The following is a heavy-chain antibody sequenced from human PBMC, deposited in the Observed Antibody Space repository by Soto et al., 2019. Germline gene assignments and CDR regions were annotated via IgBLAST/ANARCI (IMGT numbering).Heavy chain of an antibody. CDR2: IYTSGST. V-gene: IGHV4-4*07. J-gene: IGHJ6*02. CDR3: ARGPHSTYYYYYGMDG. CDR1: GGSISSYY. Sequence: PSVTLCLTWPFSGGSISSYYWSLIRQTDGKGLEWIGRIYTSGSTNYNPSLKSRVTMSVDTSKNQFSLKLSSVTAADTAVYYCARGPHSTYYYYYGMDGWGQGTTVT. D-gene: IGHD5-18*01.